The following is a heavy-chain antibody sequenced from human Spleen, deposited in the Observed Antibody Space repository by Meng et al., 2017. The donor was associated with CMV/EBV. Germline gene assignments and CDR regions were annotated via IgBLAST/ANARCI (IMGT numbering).Heavy chain of an antibody. Sequence: LSLSCAASGFTFSSYWMHWVRQVPGKGMMWVSRLTNDGRTTYADSVKGRFTISRDDATSTLYLQMNSLRAEDTAVYYCARDGSYNFDYWGQGTLVTVSS. V-gene: IGHV3-74*03. CDR2: LTNDGRTT. CDR1: GFTFSSYW. J-gene: IGHJ4*02. D-gene: IGHD3-10*01. CDR3: ARDGSYNFDY.